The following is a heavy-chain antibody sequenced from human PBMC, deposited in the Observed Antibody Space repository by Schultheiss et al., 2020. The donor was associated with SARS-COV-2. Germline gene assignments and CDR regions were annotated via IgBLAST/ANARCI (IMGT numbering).Heavy chain of an antibody. CDR3: TRHLTVTTLYMDV. J-gene: IGHJ6*03. V-gene: IGHV3-23*01. CDR1: GFTFSSYW. CDR2: ISGSGGST. D-gene: IGHD4-11*01. Sequence: GGSLRLSCAASGFTFSSYWMSWVRQAPGKGLEWVSAISGSGGSTYYADSVKGRFTISRDNSKNTLYLQMNSLKTEDTAVYYCTRHLTVTTLYMDVWGKGTTVTVSS.